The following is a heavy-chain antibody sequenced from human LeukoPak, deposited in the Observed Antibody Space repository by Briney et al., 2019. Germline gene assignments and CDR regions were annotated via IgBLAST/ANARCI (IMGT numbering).Heavy chain of an antibody. CDR2: IDWDDDE. CDR1: GFSLSTSGMC. CDR3: ARTIVGATDFDS. V-gene: IGHV2-70*11. D-gene: IGHD1-26*01. J-gene: IGHJ4*02. Sequence: SGPTLVNPTQTLTLTCTFSGFSLSTSGMCVSWIRQPPGKALEWLARIDWDDDEYYSTSLKTRLTISKDTSKNQVVLTMTNMDPADTATYYCARTIVGATDFDSWGQGTLVTVSS.